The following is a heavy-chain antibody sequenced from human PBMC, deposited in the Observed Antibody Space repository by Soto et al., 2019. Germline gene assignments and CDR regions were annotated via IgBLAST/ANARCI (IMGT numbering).Heavy chain of an antibody. Sequence: GASVKVSCKASGYTFTSYDINWVRQATGQGLEWMGWMNPNSGNTGYAQKFQGRVTMTRNTSISTAYMELSSLRSEETAVYYCARAYYDSSGYYTHDAFDIWGQRTMATVSS. D-gene: IGHD3-22*01. V-gene: IGHV1-8*01. CDR1: GYTFTSYD. J-gene: IGHJ3*02. CDR3: ARAYYDSSGYYTHDAFDI. CDR2: MNPNSGNT.